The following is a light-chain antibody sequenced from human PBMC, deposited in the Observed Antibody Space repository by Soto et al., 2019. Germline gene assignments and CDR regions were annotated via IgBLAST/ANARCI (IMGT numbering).Light chain of an antibody. CDR2: DAS. Sequence: EIVLTQSPATLSLSPGERATLSCRASQSVSSYLAWFQQKPGQAPRLLIYDASNRATGIPARFSDSGSETDFTLTISSLEPEDFAVYYCQQRDSWVTFGQGTRLEIK. CDR3: QQRDSWVT. V-gene: IGKV3-11*01. J-gene: IGKJ5*01. CDR1: QSVSSY.